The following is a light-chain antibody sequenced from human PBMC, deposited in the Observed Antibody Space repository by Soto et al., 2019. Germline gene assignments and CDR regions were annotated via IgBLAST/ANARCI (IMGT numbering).Light chain of an antibody. J-gene: IGKJ1*01. CDR1: QSVSSY. V-gene: IGKV3-11*01. Sequence: EIVLTQSPATLSLSPGERATLSCRASQSVSSYLAWYHQKPGQAPRLLIYDASNRATGIPARFSGSGSGTDFTLTISSLEPDDFAVYYCQQRSNWPPWTFGQGTKVEIK. CDR3: QQRSNWPPWT. CDR2: DAS.